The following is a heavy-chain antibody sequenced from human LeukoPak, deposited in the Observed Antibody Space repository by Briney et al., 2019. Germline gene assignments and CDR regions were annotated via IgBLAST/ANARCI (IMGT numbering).Heavy chain of an antibody. V-gene: IGHV3-30*18. D-gene: IGHD6-13*01. J-gene: IGHJ4*02. CDR3: AKDVRGSTSWYGLDY. Sequence: GSLRLSCAASGFTFSSYGMHWVRQAPGKGLEWVAVISYDGSNKYYADSVKGRFTISRDNSKNSLYLQMNSLRAEDTALYYCAKDVRGSTSWYGLDYWGQGTLVTVSS. CDR1: GFTFSSYG. CDR2: ISYDGSNK.